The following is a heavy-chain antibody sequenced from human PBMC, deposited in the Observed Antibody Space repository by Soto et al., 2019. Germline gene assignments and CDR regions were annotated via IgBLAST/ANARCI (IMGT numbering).Heavy chain of an antibody. D-gene: IGHD6-6*01. J-gene: IGHJ5*02. CDR1: GYTLTELS. Sequence: ASVKVSCKVSGYTLTELSMHWVRQAPGKGLEWMGGFDPEDGETIYAQKFQGRVTMTEDTSTDTAYMELSSLRSEDTAVYYRATDLEYSSSSKANNWFDPWGQGTLVTVSS. V-gene: IGHV1-24*01. CDR2: FDPEDGET. CDR3: ATDLEYSSSSKANNWFDP.